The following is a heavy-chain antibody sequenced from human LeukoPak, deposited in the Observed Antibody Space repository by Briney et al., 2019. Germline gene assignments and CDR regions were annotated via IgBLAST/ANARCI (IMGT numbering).Heavy chain of an antibody. Sequence: ASVKVSCKASRYTFTGYYMHWVRQAPGQGLESIGWINPNSGGTNYAQKFQGRVTMTRDTSISTAYMELSRLRSDDTAVYYCERAAYDILTGSPPLYYYYMDVWGKGTTVTVSS. J-gene: IGHJ6*03. D-gene: IGHD3-9*01. CDR1: RYTFTGYY. CDR3: ERAAYDILTGSPPLYYYYMDV. V-gene: IGHV1-2*02. CDR2: INPNSGGT.